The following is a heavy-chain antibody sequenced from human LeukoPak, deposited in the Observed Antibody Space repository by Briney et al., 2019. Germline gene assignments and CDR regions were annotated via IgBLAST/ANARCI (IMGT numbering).Heavy chain of an antibody. V-gene: IGHV3-30*04. CDR3: AAHLGSGWHQDY. J-gene: IGHJ4*02. Sequence: GGSLRLSCVASGLSFTTKAMHWVRQAPGEGLEWMSYISLDGKNESYADSVRGRFTISRDNSRNTVYLQMNSLRPEDTAVYYCAAHLGSGWHQDYWGQGIRVTVSP. CDR1: GLSFTTKA. CDR2: ISLDGKNE. D-gene: IGHD6-19*01.